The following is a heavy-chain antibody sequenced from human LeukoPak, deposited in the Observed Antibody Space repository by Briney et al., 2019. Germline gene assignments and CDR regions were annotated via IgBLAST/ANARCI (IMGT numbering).Heavy chain of an antibody. J-gene: IGHJ3*02. CDR1: GFTFSSYV. CDR3: ARAKEYSDAFDI. D-gene: IGHD2-15*01. CDR2: IGTAGDT. Sequence: PGGSLRLSCAASGFTFSSYVMPWVRRATGKGLEWVSAIGTAGDTYYPGSVKGRFTISRENAKNSLYLQMNSLRAGDTAAYYCARAKEYSDAFDIWGQGTMVTVSS. V-gene: IGHV3-13*01.